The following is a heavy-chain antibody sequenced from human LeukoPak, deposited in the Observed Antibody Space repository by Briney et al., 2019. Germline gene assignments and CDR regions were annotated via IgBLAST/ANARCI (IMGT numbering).Heavy chain of an antibody. CDR2: IYVGGST. V-gene: IGHV3-53*01. D-gene: IGHD6-13*01. CDR3: ARDQGIAAAGWGYFDY. Sequence: GGALRLSCAASGFTVSSNYMSWVRQAPGKGLEWVAVIYVGGSTYYADSVQGRFTISRDNSKNTLYLQMNTLRAEDTAVYYCARDQGIAAAGWGYFDYWGQGTLVTVSS. CDR1: GFTVSSNY. J-gene: IGHJ4*02.